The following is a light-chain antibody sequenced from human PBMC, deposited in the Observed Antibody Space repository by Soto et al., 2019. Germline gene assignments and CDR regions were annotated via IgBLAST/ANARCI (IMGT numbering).Light chain of an antibody. CDR2: AAS. CDR3: QQSYSTPLT. Sequence: IHMTQSPSSLSASVIDIVTITFLASQSISSYLNWYQQKPGKAPKLLIYAASSLQSGVPSRFSGSGSGTDFTLTISSLQPEDFATYYCQQSYSTPLTFGGGTKVDIK. J-gene: IGKJ4*01. V-gene: IGKV1-39*01. CDR1: QSISSY.